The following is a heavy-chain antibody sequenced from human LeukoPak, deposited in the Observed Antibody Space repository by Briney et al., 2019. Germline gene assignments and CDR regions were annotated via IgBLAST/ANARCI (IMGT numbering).Heavy chain of an antibody. CDR2: IKTETEGGTT. J-gene: IGHJ4*02. CDR3: TTAVYTSSFDY. Sequence: GGSLRLSCAASGFTFDNAWMSWVRQAPGKGLEWVGCIKTETEGGTTDYAAPVKGRFTISRDDSKDTLYLQMNSLETEDTAVYFCTTAVYTSSFDYWGQGTLVTVSS. D-gene: IGHD5/OR15-5a*01. V-gene: IGHV3-15*01. CDR1: GFTFDNAW.